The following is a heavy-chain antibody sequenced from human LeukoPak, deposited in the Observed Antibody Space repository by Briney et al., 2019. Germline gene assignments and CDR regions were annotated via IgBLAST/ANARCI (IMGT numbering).Heavy chain of an antibody. V-gene: IGHV1-69*04. Sequence: SVKVSCKASGGTFSSYAISWVRQAPGQGLEWMGRIIPILGIANYAQKFQGRVTITADKSTSTAYMELSSLRSEDTAVYYCARGLYCSSTSCYLTDNWFDPWGQGTLVTVSS. CDR3: ARGLYCSSTSCYLTDNWFDP. CDR2: IIPILGIA. D-gene: IGHD2-2*01. CDR1: GGTFSSYA. J-gene: IGHJ5*02.